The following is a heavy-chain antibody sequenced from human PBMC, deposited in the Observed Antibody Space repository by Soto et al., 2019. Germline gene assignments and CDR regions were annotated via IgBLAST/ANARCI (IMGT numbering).Heavy chain of an antibody. D-gene: IGHD4-17*01. J-gene: IGHJ4*02. CDR3: ARGGGPFINSVTNPFDY. CDR1: GFSVSNNY. CDR2: IYADGTT. V-gene: IGHV3-53*04. Sequence: EVPLVESGGGLVQPGGSLRLSCVVSGFSVSNNYMSWVRQAPGMRLDWVSVIYADGTTYYVDSVKGRFTISRHNSRNTLYRQMDRLRTEDTAVYYCARGGGPFINSVTNPFDYWGQGTLVTVSS.